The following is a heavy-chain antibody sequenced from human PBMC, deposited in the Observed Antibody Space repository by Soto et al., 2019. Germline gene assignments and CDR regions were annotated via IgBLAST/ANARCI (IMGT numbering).Heavy chain of an antibody. J-gene: IGHJ6*02. CDR2: INPSGGST. V-gene: IGHV1-46*01. CDR3: ARDFRGSQLVHARHYYYYGMDV. Sequence: ASVKVSCKASGYTFTSYYMHWVRQAPGQGLEWMGIINPSGGSTSYAQKFQGRVTMTRDTSTSTVYMELSSLRSEDTAVYYCARDFRGSQLVHARHYYYYGMDVWGQGTTVPVSS. D-gene: IGHD6-6*01. CDR1: GYTFTSYY.